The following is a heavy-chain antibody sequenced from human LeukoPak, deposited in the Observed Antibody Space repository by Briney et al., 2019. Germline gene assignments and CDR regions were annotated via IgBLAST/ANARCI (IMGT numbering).Heavy chain of an antibody. J-gene: IGHJ5*02. CDR1: GFTFSSYA. Sequence: GGSLRLSCAASGFTFSSYAMHWVRQAPGKGLEYVSGISSNGVSTYYANSVKGRFTISRDNSKNTLYLQMGSLRAEDMAVYYCARAGYCSSTSCAYRNWFDPWGQGTLVTVSS. CDR2: ISSNGVST. D-gene: IGHD2-2*01. V-gene: IGHV3-64*01. CDR3: ARAGYCSSTSCAYRNWFDP.